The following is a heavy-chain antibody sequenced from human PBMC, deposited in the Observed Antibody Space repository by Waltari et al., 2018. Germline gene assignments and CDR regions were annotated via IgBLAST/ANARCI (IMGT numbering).Heavy chain of an antibody. V-gene: IGHV1-69-2*01. CDR1: GYTYSESH. CDR2: VDPEDGET. D-gene: IGHD6-19*01. J-gene: IGHJ3*01. CDR3: ATALGDSSSASRPFDF. Sequence: VQLLQSGAELKEPGTTVRISCQVSGYTYSESHIPWVQQAPGKGLRWMGLVDPEDGETIYADNFQGRVTISADTSTDTAFMELSSLRSEDTAVFYCATALGDSSSASRPFDFWGQGTMITVSS.